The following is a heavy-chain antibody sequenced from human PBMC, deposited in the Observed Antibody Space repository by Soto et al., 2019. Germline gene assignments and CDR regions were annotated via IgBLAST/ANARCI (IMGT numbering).Heavy chain of an antibody. V-gene: IGHV3-23*01. D-gene: IGHD3-3*01. CDR1: GFTFSSYA. J-gene: IGHJ4*02. CDR3: AKGGHYDFWSGYASFDY. CDR2: ISGSGGST. Sequence: EVQLLESGGGLVQPGGSLRLSCAASGFTFSSYAMSWVRQAPGKGLEWVSAISGSGGSTYYADSVKGRFTISRDNSKNTLYLQRNSLRAEDTAVYYCAKGGHYDFWSGYASFDYWGQGTLVTVSS.